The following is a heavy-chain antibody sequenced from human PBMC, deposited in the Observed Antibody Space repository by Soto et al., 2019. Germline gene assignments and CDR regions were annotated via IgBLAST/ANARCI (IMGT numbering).Heavy chain of an antibody. CDR3: ARHRSWAYGMDV. CDR1: GYSFITNW. J-gene: IGHJ6*02. Sequence: PGESLKISCKGFGYSFITNWIGWVRQMPGKGLEWMGIINPGDSDTRYSPAFRGQVTISADKSISTAYLQWSTLKASDTAMYYCARHRSWAYGMDVWGQGTTVTVSS. CDR2: INPGDSDT. V-gene: IGHV5-51*01. D-gene: IGHD6-13*01.